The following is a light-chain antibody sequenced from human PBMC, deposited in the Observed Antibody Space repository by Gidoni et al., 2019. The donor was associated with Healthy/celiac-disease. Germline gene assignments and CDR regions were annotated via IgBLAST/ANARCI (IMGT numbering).Light chain of an antibody. Sequence: EIVLPQSPGPLSLSPGERATLSCRASQSVSSSYLAWYQQKPGQAPRLLIYGASSRATGIPDRVSGSGSGTDFTLTSSRLEPEDVAVYYCQQDGSCFGSGTKVDIK. V-gene: IGKV3-20*01. J-gene: IGKJ3*01. CDR2: GAS. CDR3: QQDGSC. CDR1: QSVSSSY.